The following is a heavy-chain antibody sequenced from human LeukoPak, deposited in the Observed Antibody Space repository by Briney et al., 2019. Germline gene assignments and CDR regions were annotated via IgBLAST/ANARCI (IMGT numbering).Heavy chain of an antibody. CDR2: IGSDGSST. D-gene: IGHD4-17*01. CDR3: ARLRYVDLGFFDF. CDR1: GFICSDYY. Sequence: GGSLRLSCEASGFICSDYYMTWIRQAPGKGLEWVSYIGSDGSSTKYADSVKGRFIISRDNAKNSLYLRMNSLRAEDTAVYYCARLRYVDLGFFDFWGQGSLVTVSA. J-gene: IGHJ4*02. V-gene: IGHV3-11*03.